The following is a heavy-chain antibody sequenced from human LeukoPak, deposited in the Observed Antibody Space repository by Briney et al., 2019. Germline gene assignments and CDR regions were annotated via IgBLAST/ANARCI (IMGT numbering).Heavy chain of an antibody. CDR1: GGSFSGYY. CDR2: INHSGST. D-gene: IGHD2-15*01. Sequence: SETLSLTCAVYGGSFSGYYWSWIRQPPGKGLEWIGEINHSGSTNYNPSLKSQVTISVDTSKNQFSLKLSSVTAADTAVYYCARGGRGEDIVVVVAAADFDYWGQGTLATVSS. CDR3: ARGGRGEDIVVVVAAADFDY. V-gene: IGHV4-34*01. J-gene: IGHJ4*02.